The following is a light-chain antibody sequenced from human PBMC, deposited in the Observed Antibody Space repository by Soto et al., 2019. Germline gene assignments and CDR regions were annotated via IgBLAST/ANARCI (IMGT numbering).Light chain of an antibody. CDR3: FHALQPPPA. Sequence: EIVLTQSPLSLPVTLGEPASISCRSSQSLLHRSGDHYLDWYMQKPGQSPQLLIYLGSNRATGVPDRFSGSGSGTDFTLKISSVEAEDVGVYYCFHALQPPPAFGQGTNVEIK. CDR2: LGS. V-gene: IGKV2-28*01. CDR1: QSLLHRSGDHY. J-gene: IGKJ1*01.